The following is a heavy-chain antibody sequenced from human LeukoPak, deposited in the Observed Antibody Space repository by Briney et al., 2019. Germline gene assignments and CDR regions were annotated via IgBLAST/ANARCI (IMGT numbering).Heavy chain of an antibody. J-gene: IGHJ4*02. CDR1: GFTFSSYW. V-gene: IGHV3-7*01. Sequence: GGSLRLSCAASGFTFSSYWMSWVRQAPGKGLEWVANINRDGSEKYYGDSVKGRFTISRDNAKNSLYLQMNSLRAEDTAVYYCARLGAPMVRGVIITGDWGQGTLVTVSS. CDR2: INRDGSEK. D-gene: IGHD3-10*01. CDR3: ARLGAPMVRGVIITGD.